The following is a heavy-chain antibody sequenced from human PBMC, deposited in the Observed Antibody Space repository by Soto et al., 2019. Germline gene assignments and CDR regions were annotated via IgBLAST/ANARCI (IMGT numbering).Heavy chain of an antibody. Sequence: EVQLLESGGGLVQPGGSLRLSCAASGFTFSSYAMSWVRQAPGKGLEWVSAISGGGGSTYYADSVKGRFIISRDNYKSTLYLLMNRLRADDTAVYYCGKGNVDSAMAPLFCWGQGTLVTV. CDR1: GFTFSSYA. CDR2: ISGGGGST. CDR3: GKGNVDSAMAPLFC. J-gene: IGHJ1*01. V-gene: IGHV3-23*01. D-gene: IGHD5-18*01.